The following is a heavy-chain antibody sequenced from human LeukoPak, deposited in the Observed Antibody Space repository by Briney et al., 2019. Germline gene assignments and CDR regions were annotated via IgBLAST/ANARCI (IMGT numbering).Heavy chain of an antibody. D-gene: IGHD3-22*01. Sequence: ASVKVSCKASGYTFTGYYMHWVRQAPGQGLEWMGWINPNGGGTNYAQKFQGRVTMTRDTSISTAYMELSRLRSDDTAVYYCARPLYYYDSSGYYYLDYWGQGTLVTVSS. J-gene: IGHJ4*02. V-gene: IGHV1-2*02. CDR2: INPNGGGT. CDR1: GYTFTGYY. CDR3: ARPLYYYDSSGYYYLDY.